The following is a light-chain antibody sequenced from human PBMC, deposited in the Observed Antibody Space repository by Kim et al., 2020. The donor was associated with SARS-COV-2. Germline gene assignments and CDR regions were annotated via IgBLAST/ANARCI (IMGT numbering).Light chain of an antibody. CDR2: GTS. CDR3: QQCRSAPLT. J-gene: IGKJ4*01. Sequence: SPGERATLSGRASQSVSNNCLAWYQQKPGQAPRLLIYGTSSRATGIPDRFSGSGSGTDFTLTISRLESEDFAVYFCQQCRSAPLTFGGGTKVDIK. V-gene: IGKV3-20*01. CDR1: QSVSNNC.